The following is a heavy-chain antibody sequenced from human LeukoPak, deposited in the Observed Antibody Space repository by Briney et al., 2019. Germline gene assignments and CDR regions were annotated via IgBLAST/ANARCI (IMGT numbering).Heavy chain of an antibody. V-gene: IGHV4-30-4*08. D-gene: IGHD2-15*01. J-gene: IGHJ5*02. CDR1: GGSISSGDYY. CDR3: ARGRYRSGGSCYWFDP. Sequence: SETLSLTCTVSGGSISSGDYYWSWIRQPPGKGLEWIGYIYYSGSTYYNPSLKSRVTISVDTSKNQFSLKLSSVTAADTAVYYCARGRYRSGGSCYWFDPWGQGTLVTVSS. CDR2: IYYSGST.